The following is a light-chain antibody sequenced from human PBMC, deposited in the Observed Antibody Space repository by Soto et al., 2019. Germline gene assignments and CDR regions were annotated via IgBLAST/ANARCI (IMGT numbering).Light chain of an antibody. V-gene: IGLV1-47*01. J-gene: IGLJ3*02. CDR2: RSY. CDR3: AAWDDSLSGYWV. CDR1: SSNIGSNY. Sequence: QSVLTQPPSVSGTPGQRVTISCSGNSSNIGSNYVYWYQQVPGTAPKLLIYRSYQRPSGVPDRFSGSKSGTAASLAISVLRPEDEADYYCAAWDDSLSGYWVFGGGTKLTVL.